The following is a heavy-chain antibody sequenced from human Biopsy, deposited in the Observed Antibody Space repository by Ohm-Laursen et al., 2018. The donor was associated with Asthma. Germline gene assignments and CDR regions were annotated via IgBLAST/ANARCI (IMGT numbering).Heavy chain of an antibody. CDR1: GFAVSREH. J-gene: IGHJ6*02. D-gene: IGHD2-15*01. CDR3: ARDSGGDWSCSDRRCDYYYTYAMDV. CDR2: ISSGTTYI. V-gene: IGHV3-21*01. Sequence: SLRLSCTASGFAVSREHMFWVRQAPGKGLEWVASISSGTTYIYYADSVKGRFTISRDNGKNSLFLQMSSLRAEDTAVYYCARDSGGDWSCSDRRCDYYYTYAMDVWGQGTTVTVSS.